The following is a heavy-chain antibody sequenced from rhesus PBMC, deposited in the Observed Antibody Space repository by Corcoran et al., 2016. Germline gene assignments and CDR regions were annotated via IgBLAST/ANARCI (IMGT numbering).Heavy chain of an antibody. CDR2: IYGSSTST. D-gene: IGHD3-3*01. V-gene: IGHV4S10*01. CDR1: GFSLTTSGMG. Sequence: KESGPALVKPTQTLTLTCTFSGFSLTTSGMGVGWIRQPPGKGREWIGYIYGSSTSTNYNPSLKSRVPISKDTSKNQFSLKLSSVTAADTAVYYCARTYYNIWTGYMFDYWGQGVLVTVSS. J-gene: IGHJ4*01. CDR3: ARTYYNIWTGYMFDY.